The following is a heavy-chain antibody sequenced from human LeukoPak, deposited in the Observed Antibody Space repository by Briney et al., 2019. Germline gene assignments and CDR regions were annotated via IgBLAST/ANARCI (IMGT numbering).Heavy chain of an antibody. CDR1: GRSFSGYY. Sequence: SETLSLTCAVYGRSFSGYYWSWIRQPPGKGLEWIGEINHSGSTNYNPSLKSRVTISVDTSKNQFSLQLNSVTPEDTAVYYCARGGYGDYGFLFDYWGQGTLVTVSS. CDR3: ARGGYGDYGFLFDY. D-gene: IGHD4-17*01. J-gene: IGHJ4*02. V-gene: IGHV4-34*01. CDR2: INHSGST.